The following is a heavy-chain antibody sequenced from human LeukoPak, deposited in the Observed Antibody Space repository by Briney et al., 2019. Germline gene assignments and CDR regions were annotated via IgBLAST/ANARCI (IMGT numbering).Heavy chain of an antibody. CDR1: GYSFNTYW. V-gene: IGHV5-10-1*01. D-gene: IGHD4-17*01. CDR3: ARHAPPDDYGDYCWCDP. CDR2: IDPSDSYT. J-gene: IGHJ5*02. Sequence: GESLRISCKVSGYSFNTYWISWVRQMPGKGLEWMGRIDPSDSYTNYSPSFQGHVTIPADKSISLAYLQWSSLKASDTAMYYCARHAPPDDYGDYCWCDPWGQGTLVTVSS.